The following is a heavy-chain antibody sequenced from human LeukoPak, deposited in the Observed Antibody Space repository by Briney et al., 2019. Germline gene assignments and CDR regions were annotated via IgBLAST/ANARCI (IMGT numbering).Heavy chain of an antibody. Sequence: ASXXVSCKASGYTFTGYYMHWVRQAPGQGLEWMGWINPNSGGTNYAQKFQGRVTMTRDTSISTAYMELSRLRSDDTAVYYCARVGKVGATRRWFDPWGQGTLVTVSS. CDR2: INPNSGGT. V-gene: IGHV1-2*02. D-gene: IGHD1-26*01. J-gene: IGHJ5*02. CDR1: GYTFTGYY. CDR3: ARVGKVGATRRWFDP.